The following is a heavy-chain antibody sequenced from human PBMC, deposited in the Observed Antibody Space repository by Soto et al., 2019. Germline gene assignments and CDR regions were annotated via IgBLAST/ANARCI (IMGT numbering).Heavy chain of an antibody. D-gene: IGHD3-3*01. Sequence: PSETLSLTCTVSGDSISGGASFWSWIRQPPGKGLEWIANVYYSGSSYYNPSLKSRLTISVDTTKNRFSLQLKSMTAADTAVYYCARGGGYDFRRSQAPPIDVWGQGTTVTVSS. CDR1: GDSISGGASF. V-gene: IGHV4-30-4*01. CDR2: VYYSGSS. CDR3: ARGGGYDFRRSQAPPIDV. J-gene: IGHJ6*02.